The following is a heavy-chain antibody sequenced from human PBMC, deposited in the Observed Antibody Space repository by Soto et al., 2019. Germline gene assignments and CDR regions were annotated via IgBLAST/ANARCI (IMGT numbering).Heavy chain of an antibody. CDR1: GGSFSGYY. CDR3: ARGECSSVYCFTRWALDI. D-gene: IGHD2-2*01. V-gene: IGHV4-34*01. CDR2: INHSGST. Sequence: QVQLQQWGAGLLKPSETLSLTCAVSGGSFSGYYWTWIRQTPGKGLEWIGEINHSGSTNYEPSLKRRVSISADTSKKQFSLNLASVTAADTAVYYCARGECSSVYCFTRWALDIWGQGTVVTVPS. J-gene: IGHJ3*02.